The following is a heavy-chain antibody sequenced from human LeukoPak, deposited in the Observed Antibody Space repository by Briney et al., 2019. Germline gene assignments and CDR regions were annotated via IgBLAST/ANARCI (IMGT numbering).Heavy chain of an antibody. CDR3: ARYEAVAGVFDY. V-gene: IGHV4-34*01. D-gene: IGHD6-19*01. CDR2: INHSGST. J-gene: IGHJ4*02. CDR1: GGSFSGYY. Sequence: SETLSLTCAVYGGSFSGYYWSWIRQPPGKGLEWIGEINHSGSTNYNPSLKSRVTISVDTSKNQFSLKLSSVTAADTAVYYCARYEAVAGVFDYWGQGTLVTVSS.